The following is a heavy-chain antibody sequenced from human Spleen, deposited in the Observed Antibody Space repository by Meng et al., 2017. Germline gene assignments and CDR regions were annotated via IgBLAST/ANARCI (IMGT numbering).Heavy chain of an antibody. CDR3: VRDENISLGKLFGDY. CDR1: GYTFAAYW. V-gene: IGHV1-2*06. J-gene: IGHJ4*02. Sequence: ASVKVSCKASGYTFAAYWIHWVRQAPGQGLEWLGHINPNSGDTLYAQKFQGRVSMTGDTSISTAYVELSSLRSDDTAVYYCVRDENISLGKLFGDYWGQGTMVTVSS. D-gene: IGHD2-21*01. CDR2: INPNSGDT.